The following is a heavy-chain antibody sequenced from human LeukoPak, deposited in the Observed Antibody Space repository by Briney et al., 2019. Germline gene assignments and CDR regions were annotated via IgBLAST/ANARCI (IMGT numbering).Heavy chain of an antibody. Sequence: GGSLRLSCAASGFTFSSYSMNWVRQAPGKGLEWVSSISSSSSYIYYADSVKGRFTIPRDNAKNSLYLQMNSLRAEDTAVYYCARDHGGLAFDIWGQGTMVTVSS. D-gene: IGHD3/OR15-3a*01. V-gene: IGHV3-21*01. CDR3: ARDHGGLAFDI. J-gene: IGHJ3*02. CDR2: ISSSSSYI. CDR1: GFTFSSYS.